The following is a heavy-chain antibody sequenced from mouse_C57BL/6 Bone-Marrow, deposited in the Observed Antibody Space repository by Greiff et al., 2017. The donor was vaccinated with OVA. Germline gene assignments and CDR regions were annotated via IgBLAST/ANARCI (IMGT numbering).Heavy chain of an antibody. Sequence: VHVKQSGAELVRPGASVKLSCTASGFNIKDDYMHWVQQRPEQGLEWIGWIDPENGDTASASEFQGKATITADTSSTTAYLQLSSLTSEDTAVYYCTSSGNFDYWGQGTTLTVSS. CDR3: TSSGNFDY. J-gene: IGHJ2*01. V-gene: IGHV14-4*01. CDR1: GFNIKDDY. D-gene: IGHD6-1*01. CDR2: IDPENGDT.